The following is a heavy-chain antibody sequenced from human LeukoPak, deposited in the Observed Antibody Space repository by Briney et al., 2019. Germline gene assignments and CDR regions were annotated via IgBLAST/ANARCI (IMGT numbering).Heavy chain of an antibody. CDR3: AKGGDCSSPICYAIDY. D-gene: IGHD2-2*01. CDR2: ISASGGST. CDR1: GFTFSRYT. V-gene: IGHV3-23*01. Sequence: GGSLRLSCAASGFTFSRYTMSWVRQAPGKGLEWVSGISASGGSTYYADSVKGRFTISRDTSKNTLYVQMNSLRAEDTAVYYCAKGGDCSSPICYAIDYWGQGTLVIVSS. J-gene: IGHJ4*02.